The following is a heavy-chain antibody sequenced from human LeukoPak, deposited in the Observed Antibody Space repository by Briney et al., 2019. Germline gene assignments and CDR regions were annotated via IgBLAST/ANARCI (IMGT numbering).Heavy chain of an antibody. CDR3: ARHEDGYNVFDY. J-gene: IGHJ4*02. D-gene: IGHD5-24*01. CDR1: GGSISSSSYS. CDR2: IYYSGST. V-gene: IGHV4-39*01. Sequence: PSETLSLTCTVSGGSISSSSYSWGWIRQPPGKGLEWIGSIYYSGSTYYNPSLKSRVTISVDTSKNQFSLKLSSVTAADTAVYYCARHEDGYNVFDYWGQGTLVTVSS.